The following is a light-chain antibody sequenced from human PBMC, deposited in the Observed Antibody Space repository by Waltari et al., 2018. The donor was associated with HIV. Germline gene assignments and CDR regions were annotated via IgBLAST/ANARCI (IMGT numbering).Light chain of an antibody. CDR3: QQATTFPHT. CDR2: EAS. Sequence: IQMTQSPSYVSESVGGGVSISCRASQNIGRSLASYQLKPGKAPKLVVYEASRLNDGVPARFHGTGSRSNFTLDINNLQSEDFATYVCQQATTFPHTFG. V-gene: IGKV1-12*01. J-gene: IGKJ2*01. CDR1: QNIGRS.